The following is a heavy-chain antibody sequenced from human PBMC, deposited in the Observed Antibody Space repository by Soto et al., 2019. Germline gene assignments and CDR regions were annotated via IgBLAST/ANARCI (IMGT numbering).Heavy chain of an antibody. D-gene: IGHD4-4*01. Sequence: QVQLVQSGSEVKKPGASVKVSCKASGYTFTGYFMHWVRQAPGQGLEWMGWMNPNSGSTNYAQKFQEWVIMTRDTTITTVYMGLSSLRSDDTDVYYCATSIGAATIQGLDYWGQGTLVTVS. CDR2: MNPNSGST. CDR3: ATSIGAATIQGLDY. CDR1: GYTFTGYF. J-gene: IGHJ4*02. V-gene: IGHV1-2*04.